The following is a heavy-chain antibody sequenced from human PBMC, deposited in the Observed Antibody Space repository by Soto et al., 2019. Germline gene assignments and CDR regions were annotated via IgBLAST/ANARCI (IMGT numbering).Heavy chain of an antibody. CDR3: ARVGRYGWDFDH. CDR2: INEDGSQK. Sequence: GGSLRLSCAASEFSFRSYWMTWIRQAPGKGLEWVALINEDGSQKYYVGSVKGRFIISRDNAKDSVYMQMDSLRAGDTAVYFCARVGRYGWDFDHWGQGTLVTVSS. D-gene: IGHD5-18*01. V-gene: IGHV3-7*01. CDR1: EFSFRSYW. J-gene: IGHJ4*02.